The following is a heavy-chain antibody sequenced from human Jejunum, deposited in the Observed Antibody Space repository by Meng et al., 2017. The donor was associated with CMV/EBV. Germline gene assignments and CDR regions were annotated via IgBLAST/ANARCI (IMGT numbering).Heavy chain of an antibody. V-gene: IGHV3-7*01. J-gene: IGHJ6*02. D-gene: IGHD4-11*01. CDR1: W. CDR3: AKDGTRTESYIYNNYDMDV. Sequence: WMGWGREAPGKGLGWVADINRDGSGKYYLDSVRGRFTISRGNTKDSLYLQMDSLRVDDTAVYFCAKDGTRTESYIYNNYDMDVWGQGTTVTVSS. CDR2: INRDGSGK.